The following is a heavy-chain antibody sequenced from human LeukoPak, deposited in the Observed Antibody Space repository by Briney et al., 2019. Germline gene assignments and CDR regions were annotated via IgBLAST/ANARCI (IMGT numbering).Heavy chain of an antibody. J-gene: IGHJ5*02. CDR1: GFIINDYW. CDR3: ARDVPHHDFWSGYSSNYFDP. Sequence: GGSLRLSCAASGFIINDYWMSWVRQAPGKGLEWVANIKKDGSDAYYVESVKGRFTISRDNAENSLFLQMNSLRVEDTAVYYCARDVPHHDFWSGYSSNYFDPWGQGILVTVSS. D-gene: IGHD3-3*01. V-gene: IGHV3-7*01. CDR2: IKKDGSDA.